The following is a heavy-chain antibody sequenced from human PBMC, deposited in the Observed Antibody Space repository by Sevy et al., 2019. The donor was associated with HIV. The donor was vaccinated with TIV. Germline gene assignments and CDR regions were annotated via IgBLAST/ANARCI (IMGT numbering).Heavy chain of an antibody. Sequence: GGSLRLSCAASGLTFSSYAMHWVRQGPGKGLEGVAVISYDARNEDYADSVKGRFTISRDNSKNTLYLQMNSLRAEDTAVYYCTRFPPERAFDIWGQGTMVTVSS. CDR3: TRFPPERAFDI. CDR1: GLTFSSYA. V-gene: IGHV3-30*04. CDR2: ISYDARNE. J-gene: IGHJ3*02.